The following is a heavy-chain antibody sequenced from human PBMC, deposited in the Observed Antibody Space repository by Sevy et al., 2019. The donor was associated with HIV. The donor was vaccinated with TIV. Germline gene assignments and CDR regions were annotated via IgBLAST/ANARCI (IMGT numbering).Heavy chain of an antibody. CDR3: AREGCTKPHDY. D-gene: IGHD2-8*01. V-gene: IGHV3-23*01. J-gene: IGHJ4*02. Sequence: GGSLRLSCAASGFTFSKYSMSWVRQPPGKGLEWVSTLSFGCGEINYAHSVKGPFTISRDNSKSSVYLQMNNLRPEDTAVYYCAREGCTKPHDYWGQGTLVTVSS. CDR1: GFTFSKYS. CDR2: LSFGCGEI.